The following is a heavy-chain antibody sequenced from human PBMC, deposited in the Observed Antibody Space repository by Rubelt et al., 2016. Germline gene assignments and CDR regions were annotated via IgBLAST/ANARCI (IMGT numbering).Heavy chain of an antibody. J-gene: IGHJ4*02. CDR2: IYYSGST. D-gene: IGHD2-8*02. CDR3: ARIDFNTWSPYFDY. V-gene: IGHV4-39*07. CDR1: GGSISSNSYY. Sequence: QLQLQESGPGLVKPSETLSLTCTVSGGSISSNSYYWGWIRKPPGKGLEWIGSIYYSGSTYYNPSLKSRVTISVDTSKNQFSRRLSSVTAADTAVYYSARIDFNTWSPYFDYWGQGTLVTVSS.